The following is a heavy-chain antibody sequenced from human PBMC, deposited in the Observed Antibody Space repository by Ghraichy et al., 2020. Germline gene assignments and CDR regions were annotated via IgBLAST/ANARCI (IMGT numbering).Heavy chain of an antibody. J-gene: IGHJ5*02. CDR2: ITPYSGVT. V-gene: IGHV1-18*01. Sequence: GESLNISCKAVGYDFITSGISWVRQAPGQGLEWLGWITPYSGVTNYAQRFHDRVTMTTDTSTNTAYLELRSLRFDDTAVYFCARDLTSSVAVRGYFDPWGQGTLVTVSS. D-gene: IGHD5-12*01. CDR1: GYDFITSG. CDR3: ARDLTSSVAVRGYFDP.